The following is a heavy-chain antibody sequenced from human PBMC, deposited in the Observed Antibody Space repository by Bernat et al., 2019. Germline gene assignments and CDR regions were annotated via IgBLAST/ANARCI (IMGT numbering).Heavy chain of an antibody. CDR2: ISYDGSNK. CDR3: ATGPLYGYGSSCGYYYYYYGMDV. V-gene: IGHV3-30-3*01. J-gene: IGHJ6*02. CDR1: GFTFSSYA. D-gene: IGHD6-13*01. Sequence: QVQLVESGGGVVQPGRSLRLSCAASGFTFSSYAMHWVRQAPGKGLEWVAVISYDGSNKYYADSAKGRCTISRDNSKNTLYLQMKSLRAEDTAVYYCATGPLYGYGSSCGYYYYYYGMDVWGQGTTVTVSS.